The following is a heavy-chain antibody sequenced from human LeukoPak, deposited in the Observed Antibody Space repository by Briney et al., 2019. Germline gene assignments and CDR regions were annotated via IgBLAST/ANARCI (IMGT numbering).Heavy chain of an antibody. J-gene: IGHJ4*02. D-gene: IGHD2-8*02. CDR1: GFSLSTSGMC. CDR2: IDWDDDK. Sequence: SGPALVKPTQTLTLTCTFSGFSLSTSGMCVSWIRQPPGKALEWLARIDWDDDKYYSTSLKTRLTISKDTSKNQVVLTMTNMDPVDTATYYCARIPLCTATSDYWGQGTLVTVSS. V-gene: IGHV2-70*11. CDR3: ARIPLCTATSDY.